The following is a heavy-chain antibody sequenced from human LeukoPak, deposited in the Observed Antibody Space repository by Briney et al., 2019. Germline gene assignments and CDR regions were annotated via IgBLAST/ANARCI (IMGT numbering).Heavy chain of an antibody. CDR3: ARDFLSYDGSENHFEDTFDI. Sequence: ASVKVSCKASGYRLDRYGVRWVRQAPGQGLEWLGWIGAFNGNTNYAQNLQGRVTMTADTSTTTAYMELRSLSSDDTAVYYCARDFLSYDGSENHFEDTFDIWGQGTMVIVSS. J-gene: IGHJ3*02. V-gene: IGHV1-18*01. CDR1: GYRLDRYG. CDR2: IGAFNGNT. D-gene: IGHD3-22*01.